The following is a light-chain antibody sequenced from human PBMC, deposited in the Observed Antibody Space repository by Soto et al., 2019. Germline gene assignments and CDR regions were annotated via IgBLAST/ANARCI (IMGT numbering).Light chain of an antibody. Sequence: DVQMTQSKSSLSASVGDRVTITCRASQNIAKYLTWFQQKPGKDPKLLIYAASSLQSGVPSRFSGSGSGTDFTLTISDLQPEDFASYYCQQSYNSPLTFGGG. J-gene: IGKJ4*01. CDR3: QQSYNSPLT. CDR1: QNIAKY. V-gene: IGKV1-39*01. CDR2: AAS.